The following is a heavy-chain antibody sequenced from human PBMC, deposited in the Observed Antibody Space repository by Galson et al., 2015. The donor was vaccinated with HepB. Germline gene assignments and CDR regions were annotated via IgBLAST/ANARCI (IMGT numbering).Heavy chain of an antibody. V-gene: IGHV4-59*01. J-gene: IGHJ4*02. CDR3: ARQLALPPRHDYFNY. CDR2: ISYSGST. CDR1: GFAFSRYA. Sequence: LRLSCAASGFAFSRYAMSWVRQAPGKGLEWIGYISYSGSTNYNPSIKSRVTISLDTSMNQFSLKLRSVTAADTAVYYCARQLALPPRHDYFNYWGQGAQVTVSS. D-gene: IGHD5-18*01.